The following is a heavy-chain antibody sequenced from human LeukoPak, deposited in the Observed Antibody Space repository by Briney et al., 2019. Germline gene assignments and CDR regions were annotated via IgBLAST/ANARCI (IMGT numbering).Heavy chain of an antibody. CDR2: IYYSGST. Sequence: SETLSLTCTVYGGSISSDSYYWSWIRQPPGKGLEWIGYIYYSGSTNYNPSLKSRVTISVDTSKNQFSLKLSSVTAADTAVYYCARTDIVVVPAAFYFDYWGQGTLVTVSS. CDR1: GGSISSDSYY. D-gene: IGHD2-2*01. CDR3: ARTDIVVVPAAFYFDY. J-gene: IGHJ4*02. V-gene: IGHV4-61*01.